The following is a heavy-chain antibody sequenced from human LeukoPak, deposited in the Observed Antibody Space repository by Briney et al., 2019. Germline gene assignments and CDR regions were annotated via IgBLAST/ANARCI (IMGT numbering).Heavy chain of an antibody. D-gene: IGHD3-3*01. CDR1: GYTFTSYD. Sequence: ASVKVSCKASGYTFTSYDINWVRQAPGQGLEWMGWISAYNGNTNYAQKLQGRVTMTTDTSTSTAYMELRSLRSDDTAVYYCARDPRTAKYYDFWSGYYRYWGQGTLVTVSS. CDR3: ARDPRTAKYYDFWSGYYRY. J-gene: IGHJ4*02. CDR2: ISAYNGNT. V-gene: IGHV1-18*01.